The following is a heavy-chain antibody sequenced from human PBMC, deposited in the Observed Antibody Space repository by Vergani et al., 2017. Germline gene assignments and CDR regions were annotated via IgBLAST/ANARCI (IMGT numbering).Heavy chain of an antibody. D-gene: IGHD3-22*01. J-gene: IGHJ5*02. CDR3: AXDRGIYYDSSGYWT. Sequence: VQLVESGGGVVQPGRSLRLSCAASGFTFSSYAMHWVRQAPGKGLEWVGRSRNKARSYTTEYSASVKGRFTISRDDSRNSLYLQMNSLKTEDTAVYYCAXDRGIYYDSSGYWTWGQGTLVTVSS. CDR2: SRNKARSYTT. CDR1: GFTFSSYA. V-gene: IGHV3-72*01.